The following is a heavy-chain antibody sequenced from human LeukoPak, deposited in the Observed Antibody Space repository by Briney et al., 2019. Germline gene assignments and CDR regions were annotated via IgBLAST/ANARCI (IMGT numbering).Heavy chain of an antibody. J-gene: IGHJ4*02. Sequence: GGSLRLSCAASGFTFSSYWMSWVRQAPGKGLEWVANIKQDGSEKYYVDSLKGRFTISRDNARNSLYLQMNSLRAEDTAVYYCATYSSGWFFDYWGQGTLVTVSS. V-gene: IGHV3-7*01. CDR3: ATYSSGWFFDY. CDR1: GFTFSSYW. CDR2: IKQDGSEK. D-gene: IGHD6-19*01.